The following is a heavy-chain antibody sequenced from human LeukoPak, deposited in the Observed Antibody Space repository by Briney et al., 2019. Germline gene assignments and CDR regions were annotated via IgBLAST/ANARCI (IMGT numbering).Heavy chain of an antibody. CDR3: AREGLLVRGVPYDY. J-gene: IGHJ4*02. D-gene: IGHD3-10*01. CDR2: ISSSSSTI. Sequence: PGGSLRLSCAASGFTFSSYSMSWVRQAPGKGLEWVSYISSSSSTIYYADSVKGRFTISRDNAKNSLYLQMNSLRAEDTAVYYCAREGLLVRGVPYDYWGQGTLVTVSS. V-gene: IGHV3-48*01. CDR1: GFTFSSYS.